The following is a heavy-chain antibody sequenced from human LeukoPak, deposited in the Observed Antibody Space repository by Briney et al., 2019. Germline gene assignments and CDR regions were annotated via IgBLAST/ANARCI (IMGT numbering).Heavy chain of an antibody. CDR1: GFTFSSYG. CDR3: AKDRIGYCSGGSCYSGVPPAYYYYGMDV. J-gene: IGHJ6*02. Sequence: GGSLRLSCAASGFTFSSYGMHWVRQAPGKGLEWVAVISYDGSNKYYADSVKGQFTISRDNSKNTLYLQMDSLRAEDTAVYYCAKDRIGYCSGGSCYSGVPPAYYYYGMDVWGQGTTVTVSS. D-gene: IGHD2-15*01. CDR2: ISYDGSNK. V-gene: IGHV3-30*18.